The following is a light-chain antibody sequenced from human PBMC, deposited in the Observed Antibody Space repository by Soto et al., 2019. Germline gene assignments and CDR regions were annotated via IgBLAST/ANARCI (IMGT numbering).Light chain of an antibody. Sequence: EVVITQSPATLSVSPGERATLSCRASQSVSSNLAWYQQKPGQAPRLLIYGASTRATGVPVRFSGSGSGTEFTLTIGSLQSEDFAFYYCQQYDNWPPWTFGQGTKVEIK. CDR2: GAS. V-gene: IGKV3-15*01. J-gene: IGKJ1*01. CDR3: QQYDNWPPWT. CDR1: QSVSSN.